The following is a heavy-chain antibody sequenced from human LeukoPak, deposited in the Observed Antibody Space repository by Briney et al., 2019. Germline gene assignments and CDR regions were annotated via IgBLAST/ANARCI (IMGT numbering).Heavy chain of an antibody. CDR2: INQDGSEE. D-gene: IGHD5-12*01. V-gene: IGHV3-7*01. CDR3: VRDGGVSGYDLLDY. J-gene: IGHJ4*02. CDR1: GFTFSNYW. Sequence: GGSLRLSCAASGFTFSNYWMSWVRQAPGKGLEWVAHINQDGSEEHYMDSVKARFIISRGNAKNSLSLQMDSLRAEDTAVYYCVRDGGVSGYDLLDYWGQGTLVTVSS.